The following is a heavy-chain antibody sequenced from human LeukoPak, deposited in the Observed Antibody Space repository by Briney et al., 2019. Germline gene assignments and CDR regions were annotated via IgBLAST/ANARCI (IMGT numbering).Heavy chain of an antibody. CDR1: GGSISSYY. Sequence: ASETLSLTCTVSGGSISSYYWSWIRQPPGKGLEWIGYIYYSGSTNYNPSLKSRVTISVDTSKNQFSLKLSSVTAADTAVYYCARYVWGSYPTFEDYWGQGTLVTVSS. CDR3: ARYVWGSYPTFEDY. D-gene: IGHD3-16*02. V-gene: IGHV4-59*01. J-gene: IGHJ4*02. CDR2: IYYSGST.